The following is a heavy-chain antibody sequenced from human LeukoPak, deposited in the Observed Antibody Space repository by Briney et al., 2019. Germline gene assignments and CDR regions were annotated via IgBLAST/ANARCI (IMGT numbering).Heavy chain of an antibody. Sequence: ASVKVSCKASGYTFTGYYMHWVRQAPGQGLEWMGWISAYNGNTNYAQKLQGRVTMTTDTSTSTAYMELRSLRSDDTAVYYCALSCSSTSCYGPIDAFDIWGQGTMVTVSS. J-gene: IGHJ3*02. CDR3: ALSCSSTSCYGPIDAFDI. CDR2: ISAYNGNT. V-gene: IGHV1-18*04. D-gene: IGHD2-2*01. CDR1: GYTFTGYY.